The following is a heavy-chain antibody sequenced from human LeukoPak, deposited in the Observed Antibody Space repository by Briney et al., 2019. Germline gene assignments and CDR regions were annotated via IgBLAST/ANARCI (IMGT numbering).Heavy chain of an antibody. CDR1: GFTFDDYA. V-gene: IGHV3-9*01. J-gene: IGHJ4*02. CDR3: AKDKSIAAAGSRFFDY. CDR2: ISWSSGSI. D-gene: IGHD6-13*01. Sequence: PGGSLRLSCAASGFTFDDYAMHWVRQAPGKGLEWVSGISWSSGSIGYADSVKGRFTISRDNAKNSLYLQMNSLRAEDTALYYCAKDKSIAAAGSRFFDYWGQGTLVTVSS.